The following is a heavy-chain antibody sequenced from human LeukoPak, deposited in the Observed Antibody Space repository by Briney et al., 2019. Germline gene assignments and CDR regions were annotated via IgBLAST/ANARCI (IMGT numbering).Heavy chain of an antibody. CDR1: GGSISSSNW. J-gene: IGHJ4*02. CDR2: IYHSGST. V-gene: IGHV4-4*02. D-gene: IGHD2-2*02. Sequence: SGTLSVTCAVSGGSISSSNWWSWVRQPPGKGLEWIGEIYHSGSTTYNPSLKSRVSISVDKSKNQFSLKLSSVTAADTAVYYCAREAVVVPAAISWGQGTLVTVSS. CDR3: AREAVVVPAAIS.